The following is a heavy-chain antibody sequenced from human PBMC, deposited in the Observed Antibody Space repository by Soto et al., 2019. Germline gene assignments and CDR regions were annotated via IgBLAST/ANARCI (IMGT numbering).Heavy chain of an antibody. D-gene: IGHD1-26*01. CDR1: GFTVSSNY. CDR2: IYSGGST. V-gene: IGHV3-53*02. CDR3: ARDRVGSYYFDY. J-gene: IGHJ4*02. Sequence: EVQLVETGGGLIQPGGSLRLSCAASGFTVSSNYMSWVRQAPGKGLERVSVIYSGGSTYYADSVKGRFTISRDNSKNTLYLQMNSLRAEDTAVYYCARDRVGSYYFDYWGQGTLVTVSS.